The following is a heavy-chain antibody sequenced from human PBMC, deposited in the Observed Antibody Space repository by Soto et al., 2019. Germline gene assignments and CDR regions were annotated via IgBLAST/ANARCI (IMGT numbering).Heavy chain of an antibody. Sequence: GGSLRLSCAASGFTFSSYSMNWVRQAPGKGLEWVSSISSSSSYIYYADSVKGRFTISRDNAKNSLYLQMNSLRAEDTAVYYCARDLRDIVVVVAATYYYGMDVWGQGTTVTVSS. CDR3: ARDLRDIVVVVAATYYYGMDV. CDR2: ISSSSSYI. CDR1: GFTFSSYS. J-gene: IGHJ6*02. V-gene: IGHV3-21*01. D-gene: IGHD2-15*01.